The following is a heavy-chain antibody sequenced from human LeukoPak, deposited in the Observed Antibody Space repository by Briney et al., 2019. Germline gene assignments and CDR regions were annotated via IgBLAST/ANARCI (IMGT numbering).Heavy chain of an antibody. D-gene: IGHD2/OR15-2a*01. CDR2: IYHSGST. J-gene: IGHJ5*02. CDR1: GGSISSGGYS. V-gene: IGHV4-30-2*01. Sequence: SETLSLTCAVSGGSISSGGYSWSWIRQPPGKGLEWIGYIYHSGSTYYNPSLKSRVTISVDRSKNQFSLKLSSVTAADTAVYYCARVRSRIRWFDPSGQGTLVTVSS. CDR3: ARVRSRIRWFDP.